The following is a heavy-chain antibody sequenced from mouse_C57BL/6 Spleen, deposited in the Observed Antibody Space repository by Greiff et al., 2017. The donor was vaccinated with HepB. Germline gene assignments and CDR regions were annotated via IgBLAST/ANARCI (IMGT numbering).Heavy chain of an antibody. V-gene: IGHV5-4*01. Sequence: VQLKESGGGLVKPGGSLKLSCAASGITFSSYAMSWVRQTPEKRLEWVATISDGGSYTYYPDNVKGRFTISRDNAKNNLYLQMSHLKSEDTAMYYCAREWGNPFAYWGQGTLVTVSA. CDR1: GITFSSYA. J-gene: IGHJ3*01. D-gene: IGHD2-1*01. CDR3: AREWGNPFAY. CDR2: ISDGGSYT.